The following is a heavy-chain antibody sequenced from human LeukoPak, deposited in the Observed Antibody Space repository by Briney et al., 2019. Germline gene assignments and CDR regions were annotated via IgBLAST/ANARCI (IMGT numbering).Heavy chain of an antibody. CDR1: GGSISSSSYY. J-gene: IGHJ5*02. V-gene: IGHV4-39*07. D-gene: IGHD1-26*01. CDR2: IYYGGST. Sequence: SETLSLTCTVSGGSISSSSYYWGWIRQPPGKGLEWIGSIYYGGSTYYNPSLKSRVTISVDTSKNQFSLKLSSVTAADTAVYYCARVGLQLNWFDPWGQGTLVTVSS. CDR3: ARVGLQLNWFDP.